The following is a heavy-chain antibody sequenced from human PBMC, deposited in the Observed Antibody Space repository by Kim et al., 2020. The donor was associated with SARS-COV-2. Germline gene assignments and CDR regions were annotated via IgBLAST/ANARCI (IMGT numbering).Heavy chain of an antibody. CDR1: GFTFSTYA. J-gene: IGHJ4*02. CDR2: ISGSSSST. V-gene: IGHV3-23*01. Sequence: GGSLRLSCAASGFTFSTYAMSWVRQAPGKGLEWVSGISGSSSSTYYADSVKGRFTIFRDNSKNTLYLQMNTLRAEDTAVYYCAKARSAWYPFDYWGQGTLVTVSS. CDR3: AKARSAWYPFDY. D-gene: IGHD6-19*01.